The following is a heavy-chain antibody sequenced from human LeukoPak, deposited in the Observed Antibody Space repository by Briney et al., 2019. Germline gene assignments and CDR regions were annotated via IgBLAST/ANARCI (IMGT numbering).Heavy chain of an antibody. D-gene: IGHD1-26*01. Sequence: ASVKVSCKASGYTFTSYGISWVRQAPGQGLEWMGWISAYNGNTNYAQTLQGRVTITTDTSPNTLYMELRSPRYDDMAVYYSGRGSGFGSYGLDYWGQGTLVTVSS. CDR1: GYTFTSYG. CDR2: ISAYNGNT. V-gene: IGHV1-18*03. J-gene: IGHJ4*02. CDR3: GRGSGFGSYGLDY.